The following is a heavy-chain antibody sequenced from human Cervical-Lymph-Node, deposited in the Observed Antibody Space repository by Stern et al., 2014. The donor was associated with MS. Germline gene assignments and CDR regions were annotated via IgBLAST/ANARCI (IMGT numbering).Heavy chain of an antibody. V-gene: IGHV5-51*03. D-gene: IGHD6-13*01. Sequence: MQLVQSGAEVKKPGESLKISCTGSGYSFTSYWIAWVRHMPGKGLEWMGIVDPGDSDTRYSPSFQGQVSISADKSTSTAYLQWSSLKASDTAMYYCARTRYSSSWYTFGPWGQGTLVTVSS. CDR3: ARTRYSSSWYTFGP. CDR1: GYSFTSYW. J-gene: IGHJ5*02. CDR2: VDPGDSDT.